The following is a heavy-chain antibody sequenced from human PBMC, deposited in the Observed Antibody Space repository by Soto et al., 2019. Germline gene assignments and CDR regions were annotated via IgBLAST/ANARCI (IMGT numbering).Heavy chain of an antibody. CDR3: AKDWMAVRGEPPTD. J-gene: IGHJ4*02. CDR1: GFTFSSYA. D-gene: IGHD3-10*01. V-gene: IGHV3-23*01. CDR2: ISGSGGST. Sequence: EVPLLESGGGLVQPGGSLRLSCAASGFTFSSYAMSWVRQAPGKGLEWVSAISGSGGSTYYADSVKGRFTISRDNSKNTLYLQMSSLRAEDTAVYYCAKDWMAVRGEPPTDWGQGTLVTVSS.